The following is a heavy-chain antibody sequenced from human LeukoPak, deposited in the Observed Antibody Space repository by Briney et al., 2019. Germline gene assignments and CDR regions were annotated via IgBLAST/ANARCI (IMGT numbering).Heavy chain of an antibody. CDR3: TTDLAQIYSSSWPAP. CDR2: IKSKTDGGTT. J-gene: IGHJ5*02. D-gene: IGHD6-13*01. V-gene: IGHV3-15*01. Sequence: GGSLRLSCAASGFTFSNAWMSWVRQAPGKGPEWVGRIKSKTDGGTTDYAAPVKGRFTISRDDSKNTLYLQMNSLKTEDTAVYYCTTDLAQIYSSSWPAPWGQGTLVTVSS. CDR1: GFTFSNAW.